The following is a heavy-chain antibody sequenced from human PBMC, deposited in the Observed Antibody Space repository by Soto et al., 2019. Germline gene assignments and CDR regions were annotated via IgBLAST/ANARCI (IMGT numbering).Heavy chain of an antibody. V-gene: IGHV1-18*01. CDR3: AKTGRFLEWLPRDYYYYGLDV. D-gene: IGHD3-3*01. J-gene: IGHJ6*02. CDR1: GYTFASYG. CDR2: ISAYNGNT. Sequence: GASVKVSCKASGYTFASYGISWVRQAPGQGLEWMGWISAYNGNTNYAQKLQGRVTMTTDTSTSTAYMELRSLRSDDTAVYYCAKTGRFLEWLPRDYYYYGLDVWGQGTTVTVSS.